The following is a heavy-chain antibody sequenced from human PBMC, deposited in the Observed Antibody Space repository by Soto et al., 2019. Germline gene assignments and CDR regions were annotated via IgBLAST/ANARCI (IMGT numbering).Heavy chain of an antibody. CDR1: IFTFSSYG. J-gene: IGHJ6*01. CDR2: IWYDGDNK. CDR3: ASAYCCGDCSFIDFYGVEF. V-gene: IGHV3-33*01. Sequence: XGSLRLSCVASIFTFSSYGMHWVRHSPGKGLEWVAVIWYDGDNKYYADSVKGRFTISRDNSKNTLYLQMNSLRAEDTAVYYCASAYCCGDCSFIDFYGVEFLGQGTTVNVSS. D-gene: IGHD2-21*02.